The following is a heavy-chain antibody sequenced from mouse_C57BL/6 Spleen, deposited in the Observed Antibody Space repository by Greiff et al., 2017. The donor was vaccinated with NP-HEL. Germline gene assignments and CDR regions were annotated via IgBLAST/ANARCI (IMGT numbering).Heavy chain of an antibody. D-gene: IGHD2-3*01. CDR2: IDPSDSYT. J-gene: IGHJ2*01. CDR1: GYTFTSYW. CDR3: ARSRDGYYVDY. Sequence: QVQLQQPGAELVKPGASVKLSCKASGYTFTSYWMQWVKQRPGQGLEWIGEIDPSDSYTNYNQKFKGKATLTVDTSSSTAYMQRSSLTSEDSAVYYCARSRDGYYVDYWGQGTTLTVSS. V-gene: IGHV1-50*01.